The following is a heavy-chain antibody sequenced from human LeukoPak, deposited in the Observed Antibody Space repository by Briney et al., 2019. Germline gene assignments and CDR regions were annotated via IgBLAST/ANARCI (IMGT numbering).Heavy chain of an antibody. J-gene: IGHJ4*02. Sequence: SGTLSLTCTVSGGSISSGGYYWSWIRQHPGKGLEWIGYIYYSGSTYYNPSLKSRVTISVDTSKNQFSLKLSSVTAADTAVYYCARGPSSQDRFDWLLRPPFLVYWGQGTLVTVSS. CDR3: ARGPSSQDRFDWLLRPPFLVY. CDR2: IYYSGST. V-gene: IGHV4-31*03. D-gene: IGHD3-9*01. CDR1: GGSISSGGYY.